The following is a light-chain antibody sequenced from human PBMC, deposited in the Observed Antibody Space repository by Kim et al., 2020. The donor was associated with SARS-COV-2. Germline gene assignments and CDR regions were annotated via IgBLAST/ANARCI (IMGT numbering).Light chain of an antibody. CDR3: QSYGSSNVWV. V-gene: IGLV6-57*03. CDR2: EDN. Sequence: NTLTMSCTLRRGSSAGIFVQRNQQRPGSAPTTVIYEDNQRPSGVPDRFSGAIDSSSNAASLTISGLKTEDEAEYSCQSYGSSNVWVFGGGTLLTVL. CDR1: RGSSAGIF. J-gene: IGLJ3*02.